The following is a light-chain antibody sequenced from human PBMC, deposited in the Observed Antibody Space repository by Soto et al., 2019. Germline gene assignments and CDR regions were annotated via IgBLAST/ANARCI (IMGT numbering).Light chain of an antibody. CDR1: QSVSSSY. CDR3: QQYGSSPPST. V-gene: IGKV3-20*01. CDR2: GAS. J-gene: IGKJ5*01. Sequence: EIGLSQSPGTLSLSTGERATLSCRASQSVSSSYLAWYQQKPGQAPRLLIYGASSRATGIPDRFSGSGSGTDFTLTISRLEPEDFAVYYCQQYGSSPPSTFGQGTRLEIK.